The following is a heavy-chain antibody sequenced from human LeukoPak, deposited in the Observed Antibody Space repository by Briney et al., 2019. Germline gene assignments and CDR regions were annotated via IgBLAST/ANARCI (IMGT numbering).Heavy chain of an antibody. D-gene: IGHD3-22*01. CDR3: ATGWYYYDSSGYYAPPYYFDY. V-gene: IGHV4-39*05. J-gene: IGHJ4*02. CDR2: IYYSGST. CDR1: GGSISSSSYY. Sequence: SETPSLTCTVSGGSISSSSYYWGWIRQPPGKGLEWIGSIYYSGSTYYNPSLKSRVTISVDTSKNQFSLKLSSVTAADTAVYYSATGWYYYDSSGYYAPPYYFDYWGQGTLVTVSS.